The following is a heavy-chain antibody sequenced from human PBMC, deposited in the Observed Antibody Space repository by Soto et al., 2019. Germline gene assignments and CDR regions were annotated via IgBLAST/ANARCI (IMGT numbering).Heavy chain of an antibody. CDR2: ISLAGDT. Sequence: GGSLRLSCAASGITVSNNYMSWFRQAPGKGLEWVSAISLAGDTYYADSVKGRFTISRDNSKNTLYFQMNSLRAEDTAVYYCARYAPGSGSYSYDYWGQGTLVTVSS. D-gene: IGHD3-10*01. J-gene: IGHJ4*02. CDR1: GITVSNNY. V-gene: IGHV3-66*01. CDR3: ARYAPGSGSYSYDY.